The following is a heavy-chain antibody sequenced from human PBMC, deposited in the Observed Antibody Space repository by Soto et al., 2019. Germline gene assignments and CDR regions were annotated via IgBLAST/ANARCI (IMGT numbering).Heavy chain of an antibody. J-gene: IGHJ4*02. D-gene: IGHD3-22*01. CDR1: GYTFTSYD. Sequence: ASVKVSCKASGYTFTSYDINWVRQATGQGLEWMGWMNPNSGNTGHAQKFQGRVTMTRNTSISTVYMELSSLRSEDTAVYYCAIGRYSNTWYYDCDYWGQGTLVTVSS. CDR3: AIGRYSNTWYYDCDY. CDR2: MNPNSGNT. V-gene: IGHV1-8*02.